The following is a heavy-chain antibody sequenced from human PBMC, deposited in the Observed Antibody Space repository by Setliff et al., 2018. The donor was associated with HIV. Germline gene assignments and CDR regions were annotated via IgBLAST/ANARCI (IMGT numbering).Heavy chain of an antibody. V-gene: IGHV1-69*05. CDR1: GYSFTNHY. CDR3: ARDFGGYCSSMSCPGLFDP. Sequence: SVKVSCKPSGYSFTNHYMHWVRQAPGQGLEWMGGIIPISGTVNYAQKFWGRVTITTHESTSTAYMELSSLRSEDTAVYYCARDFGGYCSSMSCPGLFDPWGQGTLVTVSS. CDR2: IIPISGTV. D-gene: IGHD2-2*01. J-gene: IGHJ5*02.